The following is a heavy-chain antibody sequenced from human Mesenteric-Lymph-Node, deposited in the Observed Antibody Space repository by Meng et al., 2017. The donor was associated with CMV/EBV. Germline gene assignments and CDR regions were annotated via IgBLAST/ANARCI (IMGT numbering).Heavy chain of an antibody. Sequence: AASGFAFSSYNMIWVRQAPGTELEWVSSVCGSGTYIYYADSVKGRFTISRDNAKNSLYLQMNSLRAEDTAVYYCARDVDGYYHTFDYWGRGTLVTVSS. CDR2: VCGSGTYI. D-gene: IGHD1-26*01. V-gene: IGHV3-21*01. CDR3: ARDVDGYYHTFDY. J-gene: IGHJ4*02. CDR1: GFAFSSYN.